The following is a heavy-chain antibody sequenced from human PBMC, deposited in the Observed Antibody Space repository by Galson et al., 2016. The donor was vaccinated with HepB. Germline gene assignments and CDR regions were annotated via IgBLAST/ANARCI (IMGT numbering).Heavy chain of an antibody. Sequence: LSLTCAVTGGSITSGGYSWSWIRQPPGKGLEWIGYIHHTGTTDYSPSLKNRVTMSVDRSKNQFSLKLTSVTAADTAVYYCARVIRSGRSISNFGDLSPYYYGLDVWGQGTTVTVSS. D-gene: IGHD3-16*02. CDR2: IHHTGTT. CDR1: GGSITSGGYS. V-gene: IGHV4-30-2*01. CDR3: ARVIRSGRSISNFGDLSPYYYGLDV. J-gene: IGHJ6*02.